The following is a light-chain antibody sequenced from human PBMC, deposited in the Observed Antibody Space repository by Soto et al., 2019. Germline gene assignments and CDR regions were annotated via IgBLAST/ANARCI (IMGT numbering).Light chain of an antibody. CDR3: QQSYSTPLT. CDR1: QTVSKY. CDR2: TAS. Sequence: DIHMTQSPSSLSAAFGDRVTIVFRASQTVSKYVNWYQQKPGKVPDLLIYTASTLYSGVPSRFSGRGSGTEFTLTISSLQPEDFATYYCQQSYSTPLTFGGGTKVDIK. J-gene: IGKJ4*01. V-gene: IGKV1-39*01.